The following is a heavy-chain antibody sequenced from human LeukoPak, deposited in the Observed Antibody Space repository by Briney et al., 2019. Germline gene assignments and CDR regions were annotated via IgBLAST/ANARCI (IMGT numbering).Heavy chain of an antibody. V-gene: IGHV3-30*02. J-gene: IGHJ3*02. CDR3: ARDRAGYSDAFDI. Sequence: PGGSLRLSCAASGFIFSNYGMHWVRQAPGKGLEWVAFIRYDGINKYYADSVKGRFTISRDNSKNTLYLQMNSLRAEDTAVYYCARDRAGYSDAFDIWGQGTMVTVSS. CDR1: GFIFSNYG. CDR2: IRYDGINK. D-gene: IGHD6-13*01.